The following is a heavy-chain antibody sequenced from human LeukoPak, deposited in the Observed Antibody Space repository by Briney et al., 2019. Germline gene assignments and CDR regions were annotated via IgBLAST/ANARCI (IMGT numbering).Heavy chain of an antibody. V-gene: IGHV3-7*05. Sequence: PGGSLGLSCAASGFTFSSYFMNWVRQAPGKGLEWVANIKHDGGETYYVDSVKGRFTISRDNAKNSLYLQMNGLRAEDTAVYYCARGLYYDSSAYFDFWGQGSLVTVSS. CDR3: ARGLYYDSSAYFDF. CDR2: IKHDGGET. J-gene: IGHJ4*02. CDR1: GFTFSSYF. D-gene: IGHD3-22*01.